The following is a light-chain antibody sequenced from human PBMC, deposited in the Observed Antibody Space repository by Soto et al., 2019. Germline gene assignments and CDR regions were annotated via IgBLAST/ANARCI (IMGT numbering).Light chain of an antibody. CDR3: SSYTASLTVV. V-gene: IGLV2-8*01. CDR2: EVT. J-gene: IGLJ2*01. CDR1: SSDVGFYNY. Sequence: QSALTQPPSASGSPGQSVTISCTGTSSDVGFYNYVSWYQQHPGKAPKLLIFEVTKRPSGVPDRFSGSKSGNTASLTISGLQAEDEADYHCSSYTASLTVVFGGGTKLTVL.